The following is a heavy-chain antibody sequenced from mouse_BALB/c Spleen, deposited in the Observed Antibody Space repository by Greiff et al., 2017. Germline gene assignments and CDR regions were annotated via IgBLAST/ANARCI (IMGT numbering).Heavy chain of an antibody. J-gene: IGHJ4*01. CDR2: ISSGGGST. CDR1: GFAFSSYD. V-gene: IGHV5-12-1*01. CDR3: ARGPHYYAMDY. Sequence: EVKLVESGGGLVKPGGSLKLSCAASGFAFSSYDMSWVRQTPEKRLEWVAYISSGGGSTYYPDTVKGRFTISRDNAKNTLYLQMSSLKSEDTAMYYCARGPHYYAMDYWGQGTSVTVSS.